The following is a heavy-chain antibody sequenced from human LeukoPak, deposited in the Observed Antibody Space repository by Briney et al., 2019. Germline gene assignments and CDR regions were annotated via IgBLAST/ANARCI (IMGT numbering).Heavy chain of an antibody. J-gene: IGHJ4*02. V-gene: IGHV1-69*06. Sequence: SVKVSCEASGGTFSSYAISWVRQAPGQGLEWMGGIIPIFGTANYAQKFQGRVTITADKSTSTAYMELSSLRSEDTAVYYCASPTGDGYSYGPFDYWGQGTLVTVSS. CDR2: IIPIFGTA. CDR1: GGTFSSYA. CDR3: ASPTGDGYSYGPFDY. D-gene: IGHD5-18*01.